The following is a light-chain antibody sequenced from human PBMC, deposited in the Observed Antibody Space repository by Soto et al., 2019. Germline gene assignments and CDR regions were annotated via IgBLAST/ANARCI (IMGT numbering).Light chain of an antibody. J-gene: IGKJ5*01. Sequence: EIVLTQSPATLSLSPGERATLSCRASQSVSSYLAWYQQKPGQAPRLLIYDASNRATGIPARFSGSGSGTDFTLTISSLEPEDFAVYYCQQRSNWPPGIGFGQGTHWRL. CDR3: QQRSNWPPGIG. CDR2: DAS. CDR1: QSVSSY. V-gene: IGKV3-11*01.